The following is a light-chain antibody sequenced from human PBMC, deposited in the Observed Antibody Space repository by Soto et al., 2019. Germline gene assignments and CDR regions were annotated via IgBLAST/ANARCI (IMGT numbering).Light chain of an antibody. CDR2: RNN. CDR1: SSNIGSNY. V-gene: IGLV1-47*01. J-gene: IGLJ3*02. Sequence: QAVVTQPPSASGTPGQRVTISCAGISSNIGSNYVYWYQQLPGTAPKLLIYRNNQRPSGIPDRFSGSKSGTSASLAISGLRSEDEADYYCATWDDSLSGWVFGGGTKLTVL. CDR3: ATWDDSLSGWV.